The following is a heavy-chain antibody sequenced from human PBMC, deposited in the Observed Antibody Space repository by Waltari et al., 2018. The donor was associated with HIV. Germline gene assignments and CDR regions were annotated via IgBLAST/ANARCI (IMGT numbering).Heavy chain of an antibody. CDR3: ASLPSPDTAMVTYFDY. CDR2: INHSGST. Sequence: QVQLQQWGAGLLKPSETLSLTCAVYGGSFSGYYWSWIRQPPGKGLEWIGEINHSGSTNYNPSLKSRVTISVDTSKNQFSLKLSSVTAADTAVYYCASLPSPDTAMVTYFDYWGQGTLVTVSS. J-gene: IGHJ4*02. CDR1: GGSFSGYY. V-gene: IGHV4-34*01. D-gene: IGHD5-18*01.